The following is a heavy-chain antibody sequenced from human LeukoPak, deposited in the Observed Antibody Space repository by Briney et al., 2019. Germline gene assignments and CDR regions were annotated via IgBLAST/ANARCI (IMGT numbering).Heavy chain of an antibody. CDR2: ITGSGDGT. Sequence: GGSPRLSCAASGFTFSNYAMNWVRQAPGKGLQWVSTITGSGDGTNYADSVKGRFTISRDNAKNTLYLQMNSLTAEDTAVYYCTTGSGGYTYGRSFDYWGQGTLVTVSS. V-gene: IGHV3-23*01. J-gene: IGHJ4*02. D-gene: IGHD5-18*01. CDR1: GFTFSNYA. CDR3: TTGSGGYTYGRSFDY.